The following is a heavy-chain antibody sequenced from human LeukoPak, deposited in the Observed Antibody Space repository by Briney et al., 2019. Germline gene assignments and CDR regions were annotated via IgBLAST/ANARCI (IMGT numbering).Heavy chain of an antibody. J-gene: IGHJ4*02. Sequence: SETLSLTCTVSGGSIINYYWSWVRQPPGKGLEWIGYIYYSGSTNYNPSLKSRVTISVDTSKNQFSLKLSSVTAADTAVYYCARGGAVDDYWGQGTLVTVSS. CDR1: GGSIINYY. CDR3: ARGGAVDDY. CDR2: IYYSGST. V-gene: IGHV4-59*01. D-gene: IGHD4-23*01.